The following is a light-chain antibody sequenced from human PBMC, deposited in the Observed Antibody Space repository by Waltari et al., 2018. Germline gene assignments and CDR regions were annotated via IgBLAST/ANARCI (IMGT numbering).Light chain of an antibody. V-gene: IGKV4-1*01. CDR3: QQYYSTPPT. J-gene: IGKJ1*01. Sequence: DIVMTQSPDSLAVSLGERATINCKSSQRVLYSSNNKNYLAWYQQKPGQPPKLLIYWASTRESGVPDRFSGSGSGTYFTLTISSLQAEYVAVYYCQQYYSTPPTFGQGTKVEIK. CDR2: WAS. CDR1: QRVLYSSNNKNY.